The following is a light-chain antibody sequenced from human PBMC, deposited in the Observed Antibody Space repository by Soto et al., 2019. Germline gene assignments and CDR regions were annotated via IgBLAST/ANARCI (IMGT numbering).Light chain of an antibody. CDR1: SSDVGAYKY. J-gene: IGLJ1*01. Sequence: QSVLTQPASVSGSPGQSITISCTGTSSDVGAYKYVSWYQQHPGKAPKLIIYGVSNRPSGVSNRFSGSKSGNTAFLTISGLQPEDEADYYCSSFTGNTTIDVFGTGTKVT. V-gene: IGLV2-14*03. CDR3: SSFTGNTTIDV. CDR2: GVS.